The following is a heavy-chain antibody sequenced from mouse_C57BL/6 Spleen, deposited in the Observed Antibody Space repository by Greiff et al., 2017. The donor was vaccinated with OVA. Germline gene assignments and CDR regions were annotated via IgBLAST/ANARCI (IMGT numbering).Heavy chain of an antibody. CDR2: ISDGGSYT. Sequence: VQLKESGGGLVKPGGSLKLSCAASGFTFSSYAMSWVRQTPEKRLEWVATISDGGSYTYYPDNVKGRFTISRDNAKNNLYLQMSHLKSEDTAMYYCARERSWYFDVWGTGTTVTVSS. CDR1: GFTFSSYA. V-gene: IGHV5-4*01. J-gene: IGHJ1*03. CDR3: ARERSWYFDV.